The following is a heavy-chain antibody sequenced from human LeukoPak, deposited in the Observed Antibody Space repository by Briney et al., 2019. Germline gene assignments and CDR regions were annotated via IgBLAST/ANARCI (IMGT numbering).Heavy chain of an antibody. CDR1: GFTFNSYG. Sequence: GGSLRLSCAASGFTFNSYGMHWVRQAPGAGLEWVALISYDGSNKYYADSVKGRFTISRDNSKNTLYLQMNSLRAEDTAVYYCAKSEMVRGFIGGHYFDYWGQGALVTLSS. CDR3: AKSEMVRGFIGGHYFDY. D-gene: IGHD3-10*01. CDR2: ISYDGSNK. J-gene: IGHJ4*02. V-gene: IGHV3-30*18.